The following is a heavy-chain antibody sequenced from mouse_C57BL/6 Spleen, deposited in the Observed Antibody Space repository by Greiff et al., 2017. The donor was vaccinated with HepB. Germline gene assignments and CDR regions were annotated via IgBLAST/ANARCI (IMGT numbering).Heavy chain of an antibody. CDR3: AREGYGNYLEDWFAY. J-gene: IGHJ3*01. CDR1: GYTFTSYW. V-gene: IGHV1-64*01. Sequence: QVQLQQPGAELVKPGASVKLSCKASGYTFTSYWMHWVKQRPGQGLEWIGMIHPNSGSTNYNEKFKSKATLTVAKSSSTAYMQLSSLTSEDSAVYYCAREGYGNYLEDWFAYWGQGTLVTVSA. D-gene: IGHD2-10*02. CDR2: IHPNSGST.